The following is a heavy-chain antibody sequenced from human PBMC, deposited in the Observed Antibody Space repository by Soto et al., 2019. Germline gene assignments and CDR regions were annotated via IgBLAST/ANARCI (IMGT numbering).Heavy chain of an antibody. CDR1: GYSIISGSY. D-gene: IGHD6-19*01. J-gene: IGHJ4*01. CDR2: IYHGGTT. Sequence: ASETLSLTCTVSGYSIISGSYWAWIRQPPGKGPEWIASIYHGGTTFYNPSLKSRITISVDTSNNQFSLKLTSVTAADTAVYYCARVHVMVVAGSTFDYWGHGTLVTVSS. CDR3: ARVHVMVVAGSTFDY. V-gene: IGHV4-38-2*02.